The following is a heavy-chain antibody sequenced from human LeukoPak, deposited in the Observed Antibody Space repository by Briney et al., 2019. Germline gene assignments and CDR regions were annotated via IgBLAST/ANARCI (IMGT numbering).Heavy chain of an antibody. Sequence: SETLSLTCTVSGGSISSSSYYWGWIRQPPGRGLEWIGSIYYSGSTYYNPSLKSRVTISVDTSKNQFSLKLSSVTAADTAVYYCARVGIAAADYYYYYYYMDVWGKGTTVTISS. CDR3: ARVGIAAADYYYYYYYMDV. D-gene: IGHD6-13*01. CDR1: GGSISSSSYY. CDR2: IYYSGST. V-gene: IGHV4-39*01. J-gene: IGHJ6*03.